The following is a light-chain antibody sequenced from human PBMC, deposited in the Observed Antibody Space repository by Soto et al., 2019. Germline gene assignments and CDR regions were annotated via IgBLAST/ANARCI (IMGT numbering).Light chain of an antibody. CDR1: QSVSSSY. J-gene: IGKJ3*01. CDR3: QQYNNWPLFA. Sequence: EIVLTQSPGTLSLSPGERATLSCRASQSVSSSYLAWYQQKPGQGPSLLIYGTSTRAGGVPARFSGGGSGTEFTLTISSLQPEDFAVYYCQQYNNWPLFAFGPGT. V-gene: IGKV3-15*01. CDR2: GTS.